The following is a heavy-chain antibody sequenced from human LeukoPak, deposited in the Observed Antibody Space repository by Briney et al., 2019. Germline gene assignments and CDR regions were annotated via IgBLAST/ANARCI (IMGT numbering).Heavy chain of an antibody. J-gene: IGHJ4*02. Sequence: GGSLRLSCAASGFTFRRYEMNWVRQAPGKGLEWVSYIASSGSTIYYADSVKGRFTISRDNAKNTLYLRMNSLRAEDTAFYYCARANYYDISGYDYWGQGTLVTVSS. D-gene: IGHD3-22*01. CDR1: GFTFRRYE. CDR3: ARANYYDISGYDY. V-gene: IGHV3-48*03. CDR2: IASSGSTI.